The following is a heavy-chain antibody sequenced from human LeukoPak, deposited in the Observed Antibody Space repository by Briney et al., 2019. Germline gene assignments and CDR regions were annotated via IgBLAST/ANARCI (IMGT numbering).Heavy chain of an antibody. Sequence: GGSLRLSCAASGFTFSSYSMNWVRQAPGKGLEWVSSISSSSSYIYYADSVKGRFTISRDNAKNSLYLQMNSLRAEDRAVYYCAGANYIAAAGTHPSVLSRYYYGMDVWGQGTTVTVSS. CDR2: ISSSSSYI. J-gene: IGHJ6*02. CDR3: AGANYIAAAGTHPSVLSRYYYGMDV. V-gene: IGHV3-21*01. D-gene: IGHD6-13*01. CDR1: GFTFSSYS.